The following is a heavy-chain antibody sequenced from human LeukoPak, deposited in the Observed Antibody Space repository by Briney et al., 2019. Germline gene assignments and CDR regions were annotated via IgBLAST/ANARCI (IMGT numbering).Heavy chain of an antibody. Sequence: PGGSLRLSCAASGFTFSSYAMRWVRQAPGKGLEWVAVISYDGSNKYYADSVKGRFTISRDNSKNTLYLQMNSLRAEDTAVYYCAAQLLHYYYYGMDVWGQGTTVTVSS. CDR1: GFTFSSYA. J-gene: IGHJ6*02. CDR2: ISYDGSNK. CDR3: AAQLLHYYYYGMDV. D-gene: IGHD2-2*01. V-gene: IGHV3-30*04.